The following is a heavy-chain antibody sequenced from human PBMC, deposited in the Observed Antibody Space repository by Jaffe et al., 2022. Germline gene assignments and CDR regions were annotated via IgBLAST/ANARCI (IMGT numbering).Heavy chain of an antibody. CDR3: ARGVFPRVATRGPRRNFHYMDV. CDR1: DGPFSSYY. CDR2: IDHTGAS. V-gene: IGHV4-34*02. Sequence: QALLQQWGAGLLKPSETLSLTCAFKDGPFSSYYWNWIRQSPGKGLEWIGEIDHTGASAYNPSLRSRVTMSVDSSRSQFSLKVTSVTAADTAVYYCARGVFPRVATRGPRRNFHYMDVWGIGTTVTVSS. J-gene: IGHJ6*03. D-gene: IGHD1-1*01.